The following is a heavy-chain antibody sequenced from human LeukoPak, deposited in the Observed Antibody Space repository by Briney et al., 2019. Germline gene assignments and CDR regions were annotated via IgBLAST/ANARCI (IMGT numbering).Heavy chain of an antibody. CDR1: GFTVSSNY. Sequence: PGGSLRLSCAASGFTVSSNYMSWVRQAPGKGLEWVSVIYSGGSTYYADSVKGRFTISRDNSKNTLYLQMNSLRAEDTAVYYCAKGIPGIADYYYYMDVWGKGTTVTISS. J-gene: IGHJ6*03. CDR3: AKGIPGIADYYYYMDV. D-gene: IGHD6-13*01. V-gene: IGHV3-53*01. CDR2: IYSGGST.